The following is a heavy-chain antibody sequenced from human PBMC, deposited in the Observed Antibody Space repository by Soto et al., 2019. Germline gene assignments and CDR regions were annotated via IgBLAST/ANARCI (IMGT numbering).Heavy chain of an antibody. CDR1: GFTFSDYY. V-gene: IGHV3-11*01. CDR2: ISSSGTTI. J-gene: IGHJ6*02. CDR3: AKGYVWGSYRPSMDV. D-gene: IGHD3-16*02. Sequence: QGQLGESGGGLAKAGGSLRLSCAASGFTFSDYYMSWIRQAPGKGLEWVSYISSSGTTIYYADSVKGRFTISRDNARNSLFLQMNSLRAEDTAVYYCAKGYVWGSYRPSMDVWGHGTTVTVSS.